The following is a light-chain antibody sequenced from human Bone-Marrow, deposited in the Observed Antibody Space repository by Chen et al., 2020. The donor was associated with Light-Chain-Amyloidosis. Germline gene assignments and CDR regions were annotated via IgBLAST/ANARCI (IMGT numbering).Light chain of an antibody. CDR3: SAYTITNTRV. CDR1: SSDVGGDNH. V-gene: IGLV2-14*01. CDR2: EVT. Sequence: QSALTQPASVSGSPGQSITISCTGTSSDVGGDNHVSWYQQHPDKAPKLMIYEVTNRPSWVPARFPGSKTDKTASLTLSGLQTEGEADYFCSAYTITNTRVFGSCTRVTV. J-gene: IGLJ1*01.